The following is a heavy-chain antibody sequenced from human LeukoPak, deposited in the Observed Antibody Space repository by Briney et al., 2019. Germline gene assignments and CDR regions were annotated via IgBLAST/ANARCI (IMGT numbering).Heavy chain of an antibody. J-gene: IGHJ4*02. V-gene: IGHV4-31*03. D-gene: IGHD3-22*01. Sequence: SETLSLTCTVSGGSISSGGYYWSWIRQHPGKGLEWIGYIYYNGSTYYNPSLKSRITISVDTSKNQFSLKLSSVTAADTAVYYCARDGDYYDSSGSFDSWGQGTLVTVSS. CDR3: ARDGDYYDSSGSFDS. CDR1: GGSISSGGYY. CDR2: IYYNGST.